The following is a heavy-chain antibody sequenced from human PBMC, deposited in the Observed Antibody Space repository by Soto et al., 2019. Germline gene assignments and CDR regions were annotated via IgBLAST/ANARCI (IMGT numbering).Heavy chain of an antibody. J-gene: IGHJ4*02. V-gene: IGHV3-48*02. D-gene: IGHD2-8*02. CDR1: GFTFSDYN. CDR3: ARDAYWSSAD. CDR2: IRKPGTTM. Sequence: PGGSLRLSCAASGFTFSDYNMSWVRQAPGKGLEWVSNIRKPGTTMFYADSVKGRFTVSRDNAKNSLYLQMSSLRDEDTAVYYCARDAYWSSADWGQGTLVTVSS.